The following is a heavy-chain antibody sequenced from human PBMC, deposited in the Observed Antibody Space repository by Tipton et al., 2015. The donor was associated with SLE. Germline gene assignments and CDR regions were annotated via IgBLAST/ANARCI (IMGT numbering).Heavy chain of an antibody. CDR2: IFYTGST. J-gene: IGHJ3*01. CDR3: ARGYGWYDNDGFDL. CDR1: GGSIRAGGYY. V-gene: IGHV4-31*03. D-gene: IGHD6-19*01. Sequence: TLSLTCSVSGGSIRAGGYYCGWIRQPPGKGLEWIGYIFYTGSTYYSPSLKTRASISLDTSNNQFSLTVTSVTAADTAVYYCARGYGWYDNDGFDLWGQGTMVTASS.